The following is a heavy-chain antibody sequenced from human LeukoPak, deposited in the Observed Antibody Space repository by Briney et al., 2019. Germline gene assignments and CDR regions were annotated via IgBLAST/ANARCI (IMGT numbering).Heavy chain of an antibody. Sequence: SETLSLTCTVSGGSISSYYWSWIRQPPGKGLEWIGYIYYSGSTNYNPSLKSRVTISVDTSKNQFSLKLSSVTAADTAVYYCARDGGSGSYLSYWGQGTLVTVSS. CDR3: ARDGGSGSYLSY. CDR2: IYYSGST. V-gene: IGHV4-59*01. J-gene: IGHJ4*02. CDR1: GGSISSYY. D-gene: IGHD1-26*01.